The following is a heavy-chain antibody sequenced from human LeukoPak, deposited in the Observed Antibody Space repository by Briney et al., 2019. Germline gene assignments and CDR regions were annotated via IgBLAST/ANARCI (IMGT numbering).Heavy chain of an antibody. CDR2: ISSSDTTI. D-gene: IGHD6-13*01. J-gene: IGHJ3*02. Sequence: GGSLRLSCAASGFTFSDFYMSWIRQAPGKGLEWVSYISSSDTTIYYADSVKGRFTVSRDNAKNSLYLQMHILRAEDTAVYYCARLWVAATSGTFDIWGQGTMVTVSS. CDR3: ARLWVAATSGTFDI. V-gene: IGHV3-11*04. CDR1: GFTFSDFY.